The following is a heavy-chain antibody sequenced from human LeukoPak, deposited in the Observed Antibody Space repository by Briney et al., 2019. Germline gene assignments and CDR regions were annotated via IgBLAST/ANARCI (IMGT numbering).Heavy chain of an antibody. CDR3: ARDTPHAGYSSSWRSKRYFDL. J-gene: IGHJ2*01. CDR2: IYYSGST. CDR1: GGSISSSSYY. D-gene: IGHD6-13*01. Sequence: PSETLSLTCTVSGGSISSSSYYWGWIRQPPGKGLEWIGSIYYSGSTYYNPSLKSRVTISVDTSKNQFSLKLSSVTAADTAVYYCARDTPHAGYSSSWRSKRYFDLWGRGTLVTVSS. V-gene: IGHV4-39*07.